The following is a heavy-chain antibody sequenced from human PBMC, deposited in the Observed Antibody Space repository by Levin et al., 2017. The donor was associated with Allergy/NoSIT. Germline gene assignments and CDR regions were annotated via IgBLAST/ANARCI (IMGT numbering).Heavy chain of an antibody. D-gene: IGHD6-13*01. V-gene: IGHV4-39*07. Sequence: SQTLSLTCTVSGGAISSSSDYWGWIRQPPGKGLEWIGSIYYSGTTYYNPSLKSRIIISVDTSKNQFSLKVSSVTAADTAVYYCARVRRIATRPIDYWGQGTLVTVSS. CDR2: IYYSGTT. CDR1: GGAISSSSDY. J-gene: IGHJ4*02. CDR3: ARVRRIATRPIDY.